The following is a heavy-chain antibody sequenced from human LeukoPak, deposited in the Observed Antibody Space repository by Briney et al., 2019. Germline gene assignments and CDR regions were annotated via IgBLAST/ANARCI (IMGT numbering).Heavy chain of an antibody. Sequence: SETLSLTCTVSGYSISSGYFWGWIRQPPGKGLEGIGSIYHSGTTYYNPSLKSRVTISVDTSKTQFSLKLPSVPAADTAVYYCARGYSSSWYFNWFDPWGQGTLVTVSS. CDR3: ARGYSSSWYFNWFDP. CDR1: GYSISSGYF. D-gene: IGHD6-13*01. J-gene: IGHJ5*02. V-gene: IGHV4-38-2*02. CDR2: IYHSGTT.